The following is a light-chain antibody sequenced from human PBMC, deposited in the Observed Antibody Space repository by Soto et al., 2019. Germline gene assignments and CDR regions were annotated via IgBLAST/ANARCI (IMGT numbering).Light chain of an antibody. V-gene: IGLV2-23*01. CDR1: SSDVGSYNL. Sequence: QSALTQPASVSGSPGQSITISCTGTSSDVGSYNLVSWYQQDPGKAPKLMIYEGSKRPSGVSNRFSGSKSGNTASLTISGVQAEDEAEYYCCSYAGSSVAFGGGTKLTVL. CDR2: EGS. CDR3: CSYAGSSVA. J-gene: IGLJ2*01.